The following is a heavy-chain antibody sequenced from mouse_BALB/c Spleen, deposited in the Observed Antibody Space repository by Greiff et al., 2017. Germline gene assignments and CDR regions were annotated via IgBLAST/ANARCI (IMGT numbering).Heavy chain of an antibody. D-gene: IGHD1-1*01. CDR1: GFTFTDYY. Sequence: EVHLVESGGGLVQPGGSLRLSCATSGFTFTDYYMSWVRQPPGKALEWLGFIRNKANGYTTEYSASVKGRFTISRDNSQSILYLQMNTLRAEDSATYYCARVPHYYGSSYWYFDVWGAGTTVTVSS. V-gene: IGHV7-3*02. CDR3: ARVPHYYGSSYWYFDV. J-gene: IGHJ1*01. CDR2: IRNKANGYTT.